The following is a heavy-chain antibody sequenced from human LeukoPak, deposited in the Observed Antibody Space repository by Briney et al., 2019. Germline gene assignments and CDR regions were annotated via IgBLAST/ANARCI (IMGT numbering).Heavy chain of an antibody. CDR3: ARDSYGFSFDY. V-gene: IGHV4-30-2*01. CDR2: IYHSGST. CDR1: GGSISSGGYY. J-gene: IGHJ4*02. D-gene: IGHD5-18*01. Sequence: PSETLSLTCSVSGGSISSGGYYWSWIRQPPGKGLEWIGYIYHSGSTYYNPSLKSRVTISVDRSKNQFSLKLSSVTAADTAVYYCARDSYGFSFDYWGQGTLVTVSS.